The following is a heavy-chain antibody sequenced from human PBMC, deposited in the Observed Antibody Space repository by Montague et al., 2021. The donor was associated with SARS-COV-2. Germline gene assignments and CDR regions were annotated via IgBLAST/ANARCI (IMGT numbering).Heavy chain of an antibody. CDR3: VRGGQQPL. V-gene: IGHV3-30*04. D-gene: IGHD6-13*01. J-gene: IGHJ4*02. CDR1: VFSFTSDS. CDR2: ISNDGTNQ. Sequence: SLRLSCAASVFSFTSDSMHWVRQAPDRGLEWVAAISNDGTNQYYVDSVEGRFSVSRDISKNTVFLQMDSLRPDDSAVYYCVRGGQQPLWGQGTLVTVSS.